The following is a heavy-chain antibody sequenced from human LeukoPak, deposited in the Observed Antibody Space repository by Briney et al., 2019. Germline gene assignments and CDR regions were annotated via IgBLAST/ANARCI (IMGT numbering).Heavy chain of an antibody. CDR3: ARGQYYYDSSGYYPAFGY. CDR2: IIPIFGTA. CDR1: GGTFSSYA. V-gene: IGHV1-69*13. Sequence: PVKVSCKASGGTFSSYAISWVRQAPGQGLEWMGGIIPIFGTANYAQKFQGRVTITADESTSTAYMELSSLRSEDTAVYYCARGQYYYDSSGYYPAFGYWGQGTLVTVSS. D-gene: IGHD3-22*01. J-gene: IGHJ4*02.